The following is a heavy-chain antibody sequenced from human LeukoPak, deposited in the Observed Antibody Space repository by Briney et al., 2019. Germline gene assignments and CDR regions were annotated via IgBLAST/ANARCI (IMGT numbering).Heavy chain of an antibody. J-gene: IGHJ4*02. CDR2: INHSGST. Sequence: SETLSLTCAVYGGSFSGYYWSWLRQPPGKGLEWIGEINHSGSTNYNPSLKSRVTISVDTSKNQFSLKLSSVTAADTAVYYCARGMTNYYDSSGYYPFRYWGQGTLVTVSS. D-gene: IGHD3-22*01. V-gene: IGHV4-34*01. CDR3: ARGMTNYYDSSGYYPFRY. CDR1: GGSFSGYY.